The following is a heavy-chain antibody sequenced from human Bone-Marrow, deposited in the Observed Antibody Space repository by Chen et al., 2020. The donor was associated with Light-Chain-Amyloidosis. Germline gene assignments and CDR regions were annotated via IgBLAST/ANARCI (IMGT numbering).Heavy chain of an antibody. CDR3: AKGLSQDYGDYGFDY. Sequence: EVQLVETGGGVVRPGESLRLSCAVSGFNLDDYGMSWVRQAPGKGLEWVSIIYKDGRTFYADSVKGRFTISRDTSKNTLYLHMNNLRAEDTAVYYCAKGLSQDYGDYGFDYWGQGTLVTVSS. D-gene: IGHD4-17*01. CDR2: IYKDGRT. CDR1: GFNLDDYG. V-gene: IGHV3-53*02. J-gene: IGHJ4*02.